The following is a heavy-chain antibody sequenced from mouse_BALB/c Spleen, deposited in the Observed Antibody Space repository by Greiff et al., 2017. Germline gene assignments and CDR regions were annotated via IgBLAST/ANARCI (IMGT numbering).Heavy chain of an antibody. V-gene: IGHV5-9-1*01. D-gene: IGHD3-3*01. CDR2: ISSGGSYT. CDR1: GFTFSSYA. J-gene: IGHJ2*01. CDR3: ARPGDWYYFDY. Sequence: DVMLVESGGGLVKPGGSLKLSCAASGFTFSSYAMSWVRQTPEKRLEWVATISSGGSYTYYPDSVKGRFTISRDNAKNTLYLQMSSLRSEDTAMYYCARPGDWYYFDYWGQGTTLTVSS.